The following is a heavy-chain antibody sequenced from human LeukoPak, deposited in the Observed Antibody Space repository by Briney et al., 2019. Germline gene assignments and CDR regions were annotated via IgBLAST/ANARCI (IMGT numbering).Heavy chain of an antibody. J-gene: IGHJ4*02. CDR2: ISGSGGST. Sequence: PGGSLRLSCAASGFTFSSCAMNWVRQAPGKGLEWVSGISGSGGSTSYADSVKGRFTISRDNSKNTLYLQMNSLRAEDTAVCYCAKDSRYYHDSSGYYDYWGQGTLVTVSS. V-gene: IGHV3-23*01. CDR3: AKDSRYYHDSSGYYDY. D-gene: IGHD3-22*01. CDR1: GFTFSSCA.